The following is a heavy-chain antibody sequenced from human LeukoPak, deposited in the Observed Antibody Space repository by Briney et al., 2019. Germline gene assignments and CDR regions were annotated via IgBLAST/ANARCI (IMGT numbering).Heavy chain of an antibody. CDR1: GFTSSSYG. CDR3: ARGWSQYSSSLDY. J-gene: IGHJ4*02. D-gene: IGHD6-13*01. V-gene: IGHV3-33*01. CDR2: IWYDGSNK. Sequence: GGSLRLSCAASGFTSSSYGMHWVRQAPGKGLEWVVVIWYDGSNKYYADSVKGRFTISRDNSKNTLYLQMNSLRAEDTAVYYCARGWSQYSSSLDYWGRGTLVTVSS.